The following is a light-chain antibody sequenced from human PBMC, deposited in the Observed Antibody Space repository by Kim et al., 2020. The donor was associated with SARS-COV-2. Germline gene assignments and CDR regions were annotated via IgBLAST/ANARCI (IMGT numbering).Light chain of an antibody. J-gene: IGLJ3*02. CDR1: RSNIGANY. V-gene: IGLV1-47*01. CDR3: AAWDDSSSRRL. Sequence: QSVLTQPPSASGTPGQWVTISCSGSRSNIGANYVYWYQQLPGTAPKLLIYRSTQRPSGVPDRFSASKSGTSASLAISGLRSEDEADYYCAAWDDSSSRRLFGGGTKLTVL. CDR2: RST.